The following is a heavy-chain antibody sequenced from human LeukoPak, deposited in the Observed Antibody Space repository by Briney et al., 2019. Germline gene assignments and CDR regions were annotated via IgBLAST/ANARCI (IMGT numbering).Heavy chain of an antibody. CDR1: GFTFSSYA. CDR3: ARGGMRKPGIAAAGSGFDY. D-gene: IGHD6-13*01. Sequence: GSLRLSCAASGFTFSSYAMSWVRQAPGKGLEWIGSIYHSGSTYYNPSLKSRVTISVDTSKNQFSLKLSSVTAADTAVYYCARGGMRKPGIAAAGSGFDYWGQGTLVTVSS. V-gene: IGHV4-38-2*01. J-gene: IGHJ4*02. CDR2: IYHSGST.